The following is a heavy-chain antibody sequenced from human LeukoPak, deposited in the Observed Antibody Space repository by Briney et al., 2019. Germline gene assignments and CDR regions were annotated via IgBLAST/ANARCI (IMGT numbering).Heavy chain of an antibody. V-gene: IGHV4-59*08. CDR2: IYYCGST. CDR3: ARSEYYYDSSGSLY. CDR1: GGSISSYY. Sequence: SETLSLTCTVSGGSISSYYWSWIRQPPGKGLEWIGYIYYCGSTNYNPSLKSRVTISVDTSKNQFSLKLSSVTAADTAVYYCARSEYYYDSSGSLYWGQGTLVTVSS. J-gene: IGHJ4*02. D-gene: IGHD3-22*01.